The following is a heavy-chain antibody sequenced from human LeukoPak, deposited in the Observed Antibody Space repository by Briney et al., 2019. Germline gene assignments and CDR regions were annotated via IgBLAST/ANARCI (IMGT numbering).Heavy chain of an antibody. J-gene: IGHJ4*02. CDR1: GFTFSSYA. CDR2: ISYDGSNK. V-gene: IGHV3-30-3*01. CDR3: ARGPQANWGLY. D-gene: IGHD7-27*01. Sequence: GGSLRLSCAASGFTFSSYAMHWVRQAPGKGLEWVAVISYDGSNKYYADSVKGRFTISRDNSKNTLYLQMNSLRAEDTAVYYCARGPQANWGLYWGQGTLVTVSS.